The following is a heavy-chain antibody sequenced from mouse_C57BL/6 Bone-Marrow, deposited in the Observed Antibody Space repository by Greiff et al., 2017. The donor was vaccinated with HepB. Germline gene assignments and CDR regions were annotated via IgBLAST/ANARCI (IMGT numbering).Heavy chain of an antibody. CDR2: IFPGSGST. Sequence: VQLQQSGPELVKPGASVKISCKASGYTFTDYYINWVKQRPGQGLEWIGWIFPGSGSTYYNEKFKGKATLTVDKSSTTAYMLLSSLTSEDSAVYFCARLYGSSYLYAMDYWGQGTSVTVSS. V-gene: IGHV1-75*01. D-gene: IGHD1-1*01. CDR3: ARLYGSSYLYAMDY. CDR1: GYTFTDYY. J-gene: IGHJ4*01.